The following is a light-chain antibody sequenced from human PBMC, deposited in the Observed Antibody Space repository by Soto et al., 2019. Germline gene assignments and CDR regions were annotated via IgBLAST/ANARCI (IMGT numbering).Light chain of an antibody. J-gene: IGLJ2*01. CDR1: SSDVGSYNL. CDR3: CSYAGSSTLVV. Sequence: QPVSVSGSPGQSITISCTGTSSDVGSYNLVSWYQQHPGKAPKLMIYEGSKRPSGVSNRFSGSKSGNTASLTISGLQAEDEADYYCCSYAGSSTLVVFGGGTKLTVL. V-gene: IGLV2-23*01. CDR2: EGS.